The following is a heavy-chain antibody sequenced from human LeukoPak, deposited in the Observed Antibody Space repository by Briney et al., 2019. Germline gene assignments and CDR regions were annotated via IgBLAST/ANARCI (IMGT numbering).Heavy chain of an antibody. J-gene: IGHJ5*02. CDR2: VTSVGSNE. Sequence: GGSLRLSCAASGFTFSSYAMHWVRQAPGKGLEWVAFVTSVGSNEFYADSVKGRFTVSRDISKNTLYLQMNSLRAEDTAVYYCARHDWFAPWGQGTLVTVSS. V-gene: IGHV3-30*12. CDR1: GFTFSSYA. CDR3: ARHDWFAP.